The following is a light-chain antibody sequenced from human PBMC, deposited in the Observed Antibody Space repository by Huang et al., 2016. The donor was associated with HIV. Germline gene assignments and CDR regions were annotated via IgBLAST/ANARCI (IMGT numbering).Light chain of an antibody. J-gene: IGKJ5*01. CDR3: QQYNNWPPIT. V-gene: IGKV3-15*01. Sequence: ETVMTQSPATLSVSPGERVTLSCRASQSVNNNLAWYQQRPGQAPRLVIYGASTRASGIPARCSASGSGTEFSLTISSLQSEDFAVYYCQQYNNWPPITFGQGTRLEIK. CDR2: GAS. CDR1: QSVNNN.